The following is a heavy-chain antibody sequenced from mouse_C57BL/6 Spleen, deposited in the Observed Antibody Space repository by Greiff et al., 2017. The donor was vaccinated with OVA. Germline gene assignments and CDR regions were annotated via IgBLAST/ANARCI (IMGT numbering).Heavy chain of an antibody. V-gene: IGHV1-72*01. CDR2: IDPNSGGT. Sequence: QVQLKQPGAELVKPGASVKLSCKASGYTFTSYWMHWVKQRPGRGLEWIGRIDPNSGGTKYNEKFKSKATLTVDKPSSTAYMQLSSLTSEDSAVYYCGRGITAVVATNYYAMDYWGQGTPVTVSS. D-gene: IGHD1-1*01. CDR3: GRGITAVVATNYYAMDY. J-gene: IGHJ4*01. CDR1: GYTFTSYW.